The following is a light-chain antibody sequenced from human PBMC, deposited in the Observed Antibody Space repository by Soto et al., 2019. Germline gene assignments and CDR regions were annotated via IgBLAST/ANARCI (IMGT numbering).Light chain of an antibody. CDR1: QGINNY. V-gene: IGKV1-27*01. CDR2: AAS. Sequence: DIQMTQSPSSLSASVGDRVTITCRASQGINNYLAWYQQKPGKVPKLLIYAASTLQSGVPSRFSGSGSETEFTLTISSPQAEDVASYYCQEYDSAPHTFGQGTKLEIK. CDR3: QEYDSAPHT. J-gene: IGKJ2*01.